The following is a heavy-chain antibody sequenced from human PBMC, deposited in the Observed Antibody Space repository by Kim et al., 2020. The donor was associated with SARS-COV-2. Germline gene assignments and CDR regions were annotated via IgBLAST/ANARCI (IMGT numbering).Heavy chain of an antibody. CDR3: ARAPRYYYDSSGRIPWSYMDD. CDR1: GFTFDDYG. V-gene: IGHV3-20*01. D-gene: IGHD3-22*01. Sequence: GGSLRLSCAASGFTFDDYGMNWVRQAPGKGLEWVSGINWNGGSTGYADSVKGRFTISRDNAKNSLYLQMNSLRAEDTALYHCARAPRYYYDSSGRIPWSYMDDWGQGTLVTVSS. J-gene: IGHJ4*02. CDR2: INWNGGST.